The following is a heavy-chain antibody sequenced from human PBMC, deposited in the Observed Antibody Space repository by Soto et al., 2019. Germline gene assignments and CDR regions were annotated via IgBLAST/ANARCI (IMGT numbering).Heavy chain of an antibody. CDR2: VHDSWGP. Sequence: QVPLQESGPGLVKPSETLSLSCTVSGGSISSYYWSWIRQTPGKGLEWVGYVHDSWGPNYNPSLKTRGAITLDSSKMQFSLTLTSVTATDSAVYYCARLSSGAVQGLVDVWGQGTTVTVSS. CDR3: ARLSSGAVQGLVDV. J-gene: IGHJ6*02. V-gene: IGHV4-59*08. CDR1: GGSISSYY. D-gene: IGHD3-10*01.